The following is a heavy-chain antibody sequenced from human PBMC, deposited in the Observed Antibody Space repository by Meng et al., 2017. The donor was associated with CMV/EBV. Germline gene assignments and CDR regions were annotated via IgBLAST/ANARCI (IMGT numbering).Heavy chain of an antibody. CDR1: GGSISSGGYY. CDR2: IYYSGST. J-gene: IGHJ6*02. D-gene: IGHD2-2*02. CDR3: ARGVNGYCSSTSCYTGYYYYYYGMDV. Sequence: SETLSLTCTVSGGSISSGGYYWSWIRQHPGKGLEWIGYIYYSGSTYYNPSLKSRVTISVDTSKNQFSLKLSSVTAADTAVYYCARGVNGYCSSTSCYTGYYYYYYGMDVWGQGTTVTVSS. V-gene: IGHV4-31*03.